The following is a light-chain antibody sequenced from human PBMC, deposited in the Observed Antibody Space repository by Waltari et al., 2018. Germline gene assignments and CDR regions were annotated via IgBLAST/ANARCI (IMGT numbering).Light chain of an antibody. Sequence: QSALTQPPSASGSPGQSVTIPCTGTRTYVGVYTYVSWYQQHPGKAPKLLIYEVSARPAGVPDRFSGSKSGYTASLTVSGLQAEDEADYFCASFAGSNTLFGGGTKLTVL. CDR3: ASFAGSNTL. CDR1: RTYVGVYTY. V-gene: IGLV2-8*01. CDR2: EVS. J-gene: IGLJ2*01.